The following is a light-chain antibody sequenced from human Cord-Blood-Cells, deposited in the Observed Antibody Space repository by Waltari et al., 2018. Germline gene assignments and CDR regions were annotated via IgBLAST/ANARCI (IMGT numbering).Light chain of an antibody. CDR3: SSYTSSSLVV. Sequence: SCTGTSSDVGGYNYVSWYQQHPGKAPKLMIYDVSNRPSGVSNRFSGSKSGNTASLTISGLQAEDEADYYCSSYTSSSLVVFGGGTKLTVL. CDR2: DVS. V-gene: IGLV2-14*04. CDR1: SSDVGGYNY. J-gene: IGLJ2*01.